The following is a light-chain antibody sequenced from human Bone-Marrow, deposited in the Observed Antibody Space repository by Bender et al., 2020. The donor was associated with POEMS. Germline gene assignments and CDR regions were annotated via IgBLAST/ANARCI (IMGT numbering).Light chain of an antibody. CDR2: TNN. J-gene: IGLJ3*02. Sequence: QSVLTQPPSASGTPGQRVTISCSRSSSFIGSDTVNWYQQLPGTAPRLLIYTNNERPSGVPDRFSGSKSGTSASLAITGLQSDDEAIYFCVAWDASLNGWVFGGGTKLTVL. CDR3: VAWDASLNGWV. V-gene: IGLV1-44*01. CDR1: SSFIGSDT.